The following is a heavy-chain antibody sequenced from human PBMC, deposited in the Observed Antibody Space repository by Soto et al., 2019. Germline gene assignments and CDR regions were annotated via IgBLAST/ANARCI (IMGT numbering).Heavy chain of an antibody. Sequence: SETLSLTCTVSGGSISSSSFHWGGIRQPPGKGLEWIGSIYYSGSTYYSPSLKSRVTISVDTSKNQFSLKLSSVTAADTAVYYCARVWGGAFDIWGQGTMVT. V-gene: IGHV4-39*01. CDR3: ARVWGGAFDI. J-gene: IGHJ3*02. CDR1: GGSISSSSFH. CDR2: IYYSGST. D-gene: IGHD3-10*01.